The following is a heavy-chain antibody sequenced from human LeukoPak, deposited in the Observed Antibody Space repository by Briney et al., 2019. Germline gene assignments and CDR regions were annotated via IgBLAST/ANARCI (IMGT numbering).Heavy chain of an antibody. Sequence: SETLSLTCAVYGGSFSGYYWSWIRQHPGKGLEWIGYIYYSGSTYYNPSLKSRVTISVDTSKNQFSLKLSSVTAADTAVYYCARTNPSGGSWYSFDYWGQGTLVTVSS. V-gene: IGHV4-31*11. CDR1: GGSFSGYY. CDR3: ARTNPSGGSWYSFDY. D-gene: IGHD3-16*01. CDR2: IYYSGST. J-gene: IGHJ4*02.